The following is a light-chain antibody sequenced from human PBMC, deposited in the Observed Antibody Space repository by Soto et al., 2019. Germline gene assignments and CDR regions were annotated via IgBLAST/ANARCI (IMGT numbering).Light chain of an antibody. CDR2: WAS. Sequence: DIVMTQSPDSLAVSLGGGASINCKSSQSMLDSSNNKNHLAWYQQKAGQPPKLIIYWASTRESGVPDRFSGSGSGTDFTLTISSLQAEDVAVYYCQQYYTTPWTFGQGTTGDI. V-gene: IGKV4-1*01. CDR1: QSMLDSSNNKNH. J-gene: IGKJ1*01. CDR3: QQYYTTPWT.